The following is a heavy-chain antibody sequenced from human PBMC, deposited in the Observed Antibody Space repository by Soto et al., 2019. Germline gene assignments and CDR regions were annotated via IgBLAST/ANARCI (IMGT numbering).Heavy chain of an antibody. CDR1: DDSISSYY. V-gene: IGHV4-59*01. J-gene: IGHJ4*02. CDR2: IFYTGST. CDR3: ARVRMAAAVSFDS. Sequence: SETLSLTCTVSDDSISSYYWSWIRQPPGKGLEWIGFIFYTGSTNYNPSLKSRVTISIDTSKNQFSLKLSSVTAADTALYYCARVRMAAAVSFDSWGQGTMVTVSS. D-gene: IGHD6-13*01.